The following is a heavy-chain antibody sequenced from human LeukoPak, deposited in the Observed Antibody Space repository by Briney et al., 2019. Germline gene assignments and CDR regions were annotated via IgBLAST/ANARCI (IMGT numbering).Heavy chain of an antibody. Sequence: GGSLRLSCAASGFTFSNYWMTWVRQAPGKGLEWVANIKQDGSEKYYLDSVKGRFTISRDNAKKSLYLQMNTLRVEDTAVYYCAKDMSGDYEYYFDYWGQGTLVTVSS. CDR3: AKDMSGDYEYYFDY. J-gene: IGHJ4*02. CDR2: IKQDGSEK. CDR1: GFTFSNYW. D-gene: IGHD4-17*01. V-gene: IGHV3-7*01.